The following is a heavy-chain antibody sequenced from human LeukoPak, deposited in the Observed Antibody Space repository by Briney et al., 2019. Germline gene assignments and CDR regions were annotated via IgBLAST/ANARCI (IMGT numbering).Heavy chain of an antibody. CDR3: ARDDRDISSFRFDY. Sequence: PGVSLRLSCAASGFTFNTYSMNWVRQAPGKGLEGGSSISSHSRDIYYADSVKGRFTISRDNAKNSLHLQMNSLRAEDTAVYYCARDDRDISSFRFDYWGHGILVTVSS. J-gene: IGHJ4*01. V-gene: IGHV3-21*01. CDR1: GFTFNTYS. D-gene: IGHD6-6*01. CDR2: ISSHSRDI.